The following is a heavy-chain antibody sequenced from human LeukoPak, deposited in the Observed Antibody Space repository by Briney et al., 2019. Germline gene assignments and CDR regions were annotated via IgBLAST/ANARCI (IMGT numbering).Heavy chain of an antibody. CDR1: GFNFNMFA. J-gene: IGHJ4*02. V-gene: IGHV3-23*01. CDR2: LSRGGGTT. CDR3: AKEQRIRHCSEGVCMEGYYFDY. D-gene: IGHD2-8*01. Sequence: PGGSLRLSCTGSGFNFNMFAMNWVRQAPAQGLEWVSGLSRGGGTTNYADSVKGRFTISRDKSKNMVFMQMNSLRPEDTAVYYCAKEQRIRHCSEGVCMEGYYFDYWGQGSLVTVSS.